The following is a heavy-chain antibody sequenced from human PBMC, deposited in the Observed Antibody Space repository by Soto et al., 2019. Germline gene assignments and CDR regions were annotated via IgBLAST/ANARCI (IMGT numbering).Heavy chain of an antibody. Sequence: QVQLQESGPGLVKPSQTLSLTCTVSGGSISSGDYYWSWIRQPPGKGLEWIGYIYYSGSTYYNPSLKSRVTISVDTSKNQFSLKLSSVTAADTAVYYCARGLGVLSGGSRINWFDPWGQGTLVTVSS. CDR3: ARGLGVLSGGSRINWFDP. CDR1: GGSISSGDYY. D-gene: IGHD2-15*01. J-gene: IGHJ5*02. CDR2: IYYSGST. V-gene: IGHV4-30-4*01.